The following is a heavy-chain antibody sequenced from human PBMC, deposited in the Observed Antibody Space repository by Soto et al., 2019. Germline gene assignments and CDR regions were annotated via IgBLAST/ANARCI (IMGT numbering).Heavy chain of an antibody. CDR3: AKDGDTAMVQDAFDI. J-gene: IGHJ3*02. Sequence: GESLKISCAASGFTFSSYAMSWVRQAPGKGLEWVSAISGSGGSTYYADSVKGRFTISRDNSKNTLYLQMNSLRAEDTAVYYCAKDGDTAMVQDAFDIWGQGTMVTVSS. V-gene: IGHV3-23*01. CDR1: GFTFSSYA. D-gene: IGHD5-18*01. CDR2: ISGSGGST.